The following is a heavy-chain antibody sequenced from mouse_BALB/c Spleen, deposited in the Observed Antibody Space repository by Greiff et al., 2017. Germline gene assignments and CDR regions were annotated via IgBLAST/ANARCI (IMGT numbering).Heavy chain of an antibody. V-gene: IGHV5-9-1*01. CDR1: GFAFSSYD. J-gene: IGHJ3*01. CDR3: ARGGYYGSSSCAY. D-gene: IGHD1-1*01. Sequence: EVMLVESGGGLVKPGGSLKLSCAASGFAFSSYDMSWVRQTPEKRLEWVATISDGGSYTYYPDSVKGRFTISRDNAKNNLYLQMSSLKSEDTAMYYCARGGYYGSSSCAYWGQGTLVTVSA. CDR2: ISDGGSYT.